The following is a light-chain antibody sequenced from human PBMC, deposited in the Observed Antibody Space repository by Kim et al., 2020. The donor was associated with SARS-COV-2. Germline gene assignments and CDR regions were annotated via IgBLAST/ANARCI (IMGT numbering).Light chain of an antibody. CDR1: QSVSSY. Sequence: EIVFTQSPDTLSLSPGERATLSCRASQSVSSYLAWYQQKPGQAPRLLIYDASNRATGIPARFSGSGSGTDFTLTISSLEPEDFAVYYCQQRSNWPPITFGQGTRLEIK. CDR2: DAS. J-gene: IGKJ5*01. V-gene: IGKV3-11*01. CDR3: QQRSNWPPIT.